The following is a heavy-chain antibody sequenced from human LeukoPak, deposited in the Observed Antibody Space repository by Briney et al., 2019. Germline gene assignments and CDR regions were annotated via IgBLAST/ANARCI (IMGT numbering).Heavy chain of an antibody. V-gene: IGHV3-48*01. J-gene: IGHJ4*02. CDR1: GFTFSRYS. Sequence: GGSLRLSCAASGFTFSRYSMNWVCQAPGKGLEWVSYISSSSRTIYYADSVKGRFTISRDNAKNSLYLQMNSLRAEDTAVYYCAREIDHETVSMSCHFCPFDYWGQGTLVTVSS. CDR3: AREIDHETVSMSCHFCPFDY. CDR2: ISSSSRTI. D-gene: IGHD2-2*01.